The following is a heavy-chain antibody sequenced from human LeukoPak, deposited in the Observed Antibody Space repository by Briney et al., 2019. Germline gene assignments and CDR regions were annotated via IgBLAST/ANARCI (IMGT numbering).Heavy chain of an antibody. V-gene: IGHV3-53*01. D-gene: IGHD3-10*01. J-gene: IGHJ4*02. Sequence: GGSLRLSCAASGFTVSSYYMSWVRQAPGKGLGWVSVIYSGGSTYYADSVKGRFTISRDNSKNTLYLQMNSLRAEDTAVYYCAKDRFGWFGELLSPNFDYWGQGTLVTVSS. CDR3: AKDRFGWFGELLSPNFDY. CDR1: GFTVSSYY. CDR2: IYSGGST.